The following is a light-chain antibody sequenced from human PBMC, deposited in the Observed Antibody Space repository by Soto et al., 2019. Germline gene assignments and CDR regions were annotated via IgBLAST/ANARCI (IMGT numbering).Light chain of an antibody. CDR1: QGVDNW. J-gene: IGKJ4*01. V-gene: IGKV1-12*01. CDR3: QQAVSFPLT. CDR2: SAS. Sequence: DLQMTQSPSSVSASVGDSVTITCRASQGVDNWIAWYQQKPGKAPNLLIYSASSLLDGVPSRFTGSGSGTHFTLTISGLQPEDSATYFCQQAVSFPLTFGGGT.